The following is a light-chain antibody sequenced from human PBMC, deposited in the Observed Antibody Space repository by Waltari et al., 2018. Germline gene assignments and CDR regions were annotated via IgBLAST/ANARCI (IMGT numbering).Light chain of an antibody. J-gene: IGLJ2*01. V-gene: IGLV4-69*01. CDR1: SGHSTFA. Sequence: QLVLTQSPSATASLGASVKLTCTLSSGHSTFAIAWHQQQPEKGPRYLMKLRSNGSHSKGDWIPDRFSGSSSGAERYLTISSLQSEDEADYYCQTWGTGIQVFGGGTKLTVL. CDR3: QTWGTGIQV. CDR2: LRSNGSH.